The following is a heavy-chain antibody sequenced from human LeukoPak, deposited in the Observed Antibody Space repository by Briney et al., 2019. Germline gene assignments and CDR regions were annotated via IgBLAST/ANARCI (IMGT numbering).Heavy chain of an antibody. J-gene: IGHJ6*02. CDR1: GFKFTDYY. CDR2: ISSGGSAI. D-gene: IGHD3-3*02. CDR3: ARDNPHFWSGHYSSQTYHYGLDL. V-gene: IGHV3-11*01. Sequence: GGSLRLSCAGSGFKFTDYYMLWIRKAPGKGLEWVASISSGGSAIHYGDSVKGRFIISRDNAKESLYLQMNSLRVDDTAVYYCARDNPHFWSGHYSSQTYHYGLDLWGQGTMVTVSS.